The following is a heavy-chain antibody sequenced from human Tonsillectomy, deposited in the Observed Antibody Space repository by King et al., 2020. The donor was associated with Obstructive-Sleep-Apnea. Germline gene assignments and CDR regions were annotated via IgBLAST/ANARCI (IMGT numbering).Heavy chain of an antibody. Sequence: EVQLVESGGGLDQPGGSLTLSCSASGFTFSTYDMHWVRQTPGKGLEYVSTISSNGGSTYYADSVKGRFTISRDNSKNTLYLQMSGLRAEDTAVYYCVKAYNYFDSSGLYWGQGTLVTVSS. CDR3: VKAYNYFDSSGLY. CDR1: GFTFSTYD. J-gene: IGHJ4*02. D-gene: IGHD3-22*01. V-gene: IGHV3-64D*06. CDR2: ISSNGGST.